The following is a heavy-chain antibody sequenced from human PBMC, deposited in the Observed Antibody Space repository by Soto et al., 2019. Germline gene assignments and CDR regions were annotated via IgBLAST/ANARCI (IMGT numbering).Heavy chain of an antibody. Sequence: PSETLSLTCAVSGGSISSGGYSWSWIRQPPGKGLEWIGYIYHSGSTYYNPSLKSRVTISVDRSKNQFSLKLSSVTDADTAVYYCARGGLVNILTGYTEYYFDYWGQGTLVTVSS. J-gene: IGHJ4*02. CDR1: GGSISSGGYS. V-gene: IGHV4-30-2*01. CDR2: IYHSGST. CDR3: ARGGLVNILTGYTEYYFDY. D-gene: IGHD3-9*01.